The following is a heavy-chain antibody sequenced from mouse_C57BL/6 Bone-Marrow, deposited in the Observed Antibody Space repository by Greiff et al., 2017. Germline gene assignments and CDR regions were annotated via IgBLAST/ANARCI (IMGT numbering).Heavy chain of an antibody. J-gene: IGHJ3*01. CDR1: EYEFPSHD. CDR2: INSDGGSN. D-gene: IGHD2-1*01. V-gene: IGHV5-2*01. Sequence: EVKLMESGGGLVQPGESLKLSCESNEYEFPSHDMSWVRKTPGKRLELVAAINSDGGSNYYPDTMERRFIISRDNTKKTLYLQMSSLRSEDTALYYCASYYGNYGFAYWGQGTLVTVSA. CDR3: ASYYGNYGFAY.